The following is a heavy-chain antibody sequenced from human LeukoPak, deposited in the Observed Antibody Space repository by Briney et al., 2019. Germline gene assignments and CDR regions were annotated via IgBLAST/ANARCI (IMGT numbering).Heavy chain of an antibody. CDR1: GFTFSSYA. CDR3: ARNENSGWGYFDY. CDR2: ISGSGDST. Sequence: GGSLRLSCAASGFTFSSYAMSWVRQAPGKGLEWVSAISGSGDSTYYGDSVKGRFTISRDNSKDTLYLQMNSLRAEDTAVYYCARNENSGWGYFDYWGQGTLVTVSP. J-gene: IGHJ4*02. D-gene: IGHD5-12*01. V-gene: IGHV3-23*01.